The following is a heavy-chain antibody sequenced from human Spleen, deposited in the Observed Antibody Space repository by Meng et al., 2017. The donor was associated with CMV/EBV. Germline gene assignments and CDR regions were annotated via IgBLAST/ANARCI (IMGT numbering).Heavy chain of an antibody. J-gene: IGHJ5*02. Sequence: GGSLRLSCKGSGSSFTNYWIGWVRQMPGRGLEWMGIIYPGDSETRYSPSFQGQVTISADKSISTAYLKWSSLKASDTAMYYCARTYYYGSGSYLRNWFDPWGQGTLVTVSS. V-gene: IGHV5-51*01. CDR2: IYPGDSET. D-gene: IGHD3-10*01. CDR1: GSSFTNYW. CDR3: ARTYYYGSGSYLRNWFDP.